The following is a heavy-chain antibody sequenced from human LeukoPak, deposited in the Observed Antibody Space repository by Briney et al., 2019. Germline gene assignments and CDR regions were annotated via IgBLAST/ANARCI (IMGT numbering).Heavy chain of an antibody. V-gene: IGHV3-30*02. D-gene: IGHD2-15*01. CDR1: GFIFSSYG. CDR2: IRHDGSNE. J-gene: IGHJ4*02. CDR3: AKERCIAGRCSTTPDY. Sequence: GGSLRLSCAASGFIFSSYGMHWVRQAPGKGLEWVAFIRHDGSNEYYADSVKGRFTISRDYSKNTLFLQMNSLRADDTAVYYCAKERCIAGRCSTTPDYWGQGTLVTVSS.